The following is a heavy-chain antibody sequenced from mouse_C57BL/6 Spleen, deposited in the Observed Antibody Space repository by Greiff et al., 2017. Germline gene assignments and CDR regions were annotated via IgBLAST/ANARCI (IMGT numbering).Heavy chain of an antibody. CDR1: GFTFSDYG. D-gene: IGHD2-4*01. CDR2: ISSGSSTI. Sequence: EVQLVESGGGLVTPGGSLKLSCAASGFTFSDYGMHWVRQAPEKGLEWVAYISSGSSTIYYADTVKGRFTISRDNAKNTLFLQMTSLRSEDTAMYYCARGGLREGFAYWGQGTLVTVSA. CDR3: ARGGLREGFAY. V-gene: IGHV5-17*01. J-gene: IGHJ3*01.